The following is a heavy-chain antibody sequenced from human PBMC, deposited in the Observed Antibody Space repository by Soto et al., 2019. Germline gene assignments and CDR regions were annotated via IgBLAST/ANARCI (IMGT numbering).Heavy chain of an antibody. Sequence: GGSLRLSCAASGFTFSSYAMSWVRQAPGKGLEWVSAISGSGGSTYYADSVKGRFTISRDKSKNTLYLQMNSLRAEDTAVYYCSDCSGGSCYSGAFDIWGQGTMVTVSS. J-gene: IGHJ3*02. D-gene: IGHD2-15*01. CDR3: SDCSGGSCYSGAFDI. V-gene: IGHV3-23*01. CDR1: GFTFSSYA. CDR2: ISGSGGST.